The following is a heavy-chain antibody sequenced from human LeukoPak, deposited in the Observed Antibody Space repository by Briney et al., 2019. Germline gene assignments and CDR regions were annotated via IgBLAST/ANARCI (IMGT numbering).Heavy chain of an antibody. V-gene: IGHV4-59*01. CDR3: ARGGYYTLEYYYYMDV. CDR1: GGSISSYY. Sequence: SETLSLTCTVSGGSISSYYWSWIRQPPGKGLEWIGYIYYSGSTNYNPSLKSRVTMLVDTSKNQFSLKLTSVTAADTAIYYCARGGYYTLEYYYYMDVWGKGTTVTVSS. CDR2: IYYSGST. D-gene: IGHD3-3*01. J-gene: IGHJ6*03.